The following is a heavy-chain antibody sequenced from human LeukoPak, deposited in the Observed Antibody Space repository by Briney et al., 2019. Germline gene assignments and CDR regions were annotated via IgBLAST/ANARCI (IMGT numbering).Heavy chain of an antibody. CDR1: GYTLTELS. V-gene: IGHV1-24*01. CDR2: CDPEDGET. Sequence: EASVKVSCKVSGYTLTELSMHWVRQAPGKGLEWMGGCDPEDGETIYAQKFQGRVTMTEDTSTDTAYMELSSLRSEDTAVYYCATRGAEYDSSGYYLGYWGQGTLVTVSS. J-gene: IGHJ4*02. CDR3: ATRGAEYDSSGYYLGY. D-gene: IGHD3-22*01.